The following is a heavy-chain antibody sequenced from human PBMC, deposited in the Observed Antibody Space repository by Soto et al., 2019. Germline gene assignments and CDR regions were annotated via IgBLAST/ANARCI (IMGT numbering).Heavy chain of an antibody. D-gene: IGHD7-27*01. CDR1: GFTFSDYS. CDR2: IGGSSGNST. V-gene: IGHV3-23*01. CDR3: AKHPYWGGYYYNGMDV. J-gene: IGHJ6*02. Sequence: GGSLTLSCAASGFTFSDYSINWVRQAPGKGMEWVSFIGGSSGNSTSNADSVKGRYTVSRDNSKNKLYLQMATMKAENTAVYYCAKHPYWGGYYYNGMDVWGQGTTVTVSS.